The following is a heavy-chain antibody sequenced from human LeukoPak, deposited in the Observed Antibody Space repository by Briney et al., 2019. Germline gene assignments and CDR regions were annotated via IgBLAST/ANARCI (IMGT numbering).Heavy chain of an antibody. Sequence: GGSLRLSCAASGFTFSSYAMSWVRQAPGKGLEWVSGISGSGDNTYYAGSVKGRFTISRDNSKSTLYVQVNSLGTEDTAAYYCAKGSYYDSSGSFYFDYWGQGTLSPSPQ. CDR3: AKGSYYDSSGSFYFDY. CDR1: GFTFSSYA. V-gene: IGHV3-23*01. J-gene: IGHJ4*02. D-gene: IGHD3-22*01. CDR2: ISGSGDNT.